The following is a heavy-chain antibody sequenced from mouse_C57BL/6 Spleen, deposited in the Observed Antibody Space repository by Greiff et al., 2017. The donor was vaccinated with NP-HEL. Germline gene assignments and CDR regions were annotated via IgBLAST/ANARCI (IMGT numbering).Heavy chain of an antibody. CDR3: ARGGNPPV. V-gene: IGHV1-9*01. D-gene: IGHD2-1*01. Sequence: VQLQQSGAELMEPGASVKLSCKATGYTFTSYWIEWVKQRPGHGLEWIGEILPGSGSTNYNEKFKGRATFTADTSSNTAYMQISSLTTEDSAIYYCARGGNPPVWGTGTTVTVSS. CDR1: GYTFTSYW. J-gene: IGHJ1*03. CDR2: ILPGSGST.